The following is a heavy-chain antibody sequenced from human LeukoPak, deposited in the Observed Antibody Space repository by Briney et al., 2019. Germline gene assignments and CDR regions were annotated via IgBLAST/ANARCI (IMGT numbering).Heavy chain of an antibody. CDR3: ARGYDSSGYSPFDS. CDR2: INTGNGNT. D-gene: IGHD3-22*01. V-gene: IGHV1-3*04. CDR1: GYTFTSYA. Sequence: GASVKVSCKASGYTFTSYAVHWVRQAPGQRLEWMGWINTGNGNTKYSQRFQGRVTISRDTAASTAYMELSDLRSEDTAVYYCARGYDSSGYSPFDSRGQETLVTVSS. J-gene: IGHJ4*02.